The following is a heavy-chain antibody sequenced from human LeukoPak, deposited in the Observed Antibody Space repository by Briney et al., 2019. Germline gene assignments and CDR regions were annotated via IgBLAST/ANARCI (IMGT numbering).Heavy chain of an antibody. J-gene: IGHJ6*02. D-gene: IGHD2-15*01. V-gene: IGHV3-21*01. CDR1: GSTFSSYS. Sequence: GGSLRLSCAASGSTFSSYSMNWVRQAPGKGLEWVSSISSSSSYIYYADSVKGRFTISRDNAKNSLYLQMNSLRAEDTAVYYCARGEPDIVVVVAATPSPDYGMDVWGQGTTVTVSS. CDR3: ARGEPDIVVVVAATPSPDYGMDV. CDR2: ISSSSSYI.